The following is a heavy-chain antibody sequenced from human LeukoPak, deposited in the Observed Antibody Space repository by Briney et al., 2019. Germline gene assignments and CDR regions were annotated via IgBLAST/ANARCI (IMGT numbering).Heavy chain of an antibody. CDR3: AKHQVLLWFGELSH. V-gene: IGHV3-21*04. D-gene: IGHD3-10*01. CDR2: ISSSSSYI. Sequence: GGSLRLSCSASGFTFSNYKMNWVRQAPGKGLEWVSSISSSSSYIYYADSMKGRFTISRDNSKNTLYLQMNSLRAEDTAVYYCAKHQVLLWFGELSHWGQGTLVTVSS. CDR1: GFTFSNYK. J-gene: IGHJ4*02.